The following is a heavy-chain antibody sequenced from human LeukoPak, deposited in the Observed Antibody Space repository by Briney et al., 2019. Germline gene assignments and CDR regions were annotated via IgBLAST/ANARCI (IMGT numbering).Heavy chain of an antibody. CDR2: INHSGST. CDR1: GGSFSGYY. J-gene: IGHJ4*02. V-gene: IGHV4-34*01. CDR3: ARYSRYYDFWSGYYFDY. Sequence: SETLSLTCAVHGGSFSGYYWSWIRQPPGKGLEWIGEINHSGSTNYNPSLKSRVTISVDTSKNQFSLKLSSVTAADTAVYYCARYSRYYDFWSGYYFDYWGQGTLVTVSS. D-gene: IGHD3-3*01.